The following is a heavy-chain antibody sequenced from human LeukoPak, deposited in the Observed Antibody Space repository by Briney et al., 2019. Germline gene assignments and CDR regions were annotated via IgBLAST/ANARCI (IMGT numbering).Heavy chain of an antibody. CDR2: ISYDGSNK. D-gene: IGHD6-19*01. J-gene: IGHJ4*02. CDR1: GFTFSSHA. Sequence: GRSLRLSCAASGFTFSSHAMHWVRQAPGKGLEWVAVISYDGSNKYYADSVKGRFTISRDNSKNTLYLQMNSLRAEDTAVYYCARDGQWLGHFDYWGQGTLVTVSS. V-gene: IGHV3-30*04. CDR3: ARDGQWLGHFDY.